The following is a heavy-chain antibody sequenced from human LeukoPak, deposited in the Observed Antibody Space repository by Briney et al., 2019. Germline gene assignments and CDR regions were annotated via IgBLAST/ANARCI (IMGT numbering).Heavy chain of an antibody. CDR2: IRSKANSYVT. Sequence: GGSLRLSCAASGLSFSGSAMHWVRQASGRGLEWLGRIRSKANSYVTAYAASVNGKFIISRDDSRNTAYLQMNSLQTEDTAVYYCTRHSDKYCSGAGCYVYNFYGMDVWGQGTTVTVSS. V-gene: IGHV3-73*01. CDR1: GLSFSGSA. CDR3: TRHSDKYCSGAGCYVYNFYGMDV. J-gene: IGHJ6*02. D-gene: IGHD2-15*01.